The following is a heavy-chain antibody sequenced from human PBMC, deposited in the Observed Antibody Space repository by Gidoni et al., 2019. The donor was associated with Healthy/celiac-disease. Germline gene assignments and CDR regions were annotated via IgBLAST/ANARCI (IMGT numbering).Heavy chain of an antibody. D-gene: IGHD6-6*01. CDR1: GYTFTSYY. V-gene: IGHV1-46*03. J-gene: IGHJ6*02. Sequence: QVQLVQSGAEVKKPGASVKVSCKASGYTFTSYYLHWVRQAPGQGLEWMGIINPSGGSTSYAQKFQGRVTMTRDTSTSTVYMELSSLRSEDTAVYYCARTRAYSSIAAQHYYGMDVWGQGTTVTVSS. CDR2: INPSGGST. CDR3: ARTRAYSSIAAQHYYGMDV.